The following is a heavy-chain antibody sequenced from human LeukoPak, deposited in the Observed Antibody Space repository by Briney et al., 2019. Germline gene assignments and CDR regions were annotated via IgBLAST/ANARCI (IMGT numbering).Heavy chain of an antibody. D-gene: IGHD3-16*01. J-gene: IGHJ4*02. Sequence: ASVKVSCKASGYTFTSYYMHWVRQAPGQGLEWMGIINPSGGSTSYAQKFQGRVTMTRDMSTSTVYMELSSLRSEDTAVYYCANHDYVWGSHKNWGQGTLVTVSS. V-gene: IGHV1-46*01. CDR2: INPSGGST. CDR1: GYTFTSYY. CDR3: ANHDYVWGSHKN.